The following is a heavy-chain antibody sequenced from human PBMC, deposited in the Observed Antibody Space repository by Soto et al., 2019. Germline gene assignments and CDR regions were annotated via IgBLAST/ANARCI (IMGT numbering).Heavy chain of an antibody. CDR2: ISSSSSTI. Sequence: PSETLSLTCTVSGGSISSSSYYWGWIRQPPGKGLEWVSYISSSSSTIYYADSVKGRFTISRDNAKNSLYLQMNSLRAEDTAVYYCARLASTVTTVMAYAFDIWGQGTMVTV. CDR1: GGSISSSS. J-gene: IGHJ3*02. D-gene: IGHD4-17*01. V-gene: IGHV3-48*01. CDR3: ARLASTVTTVMAYAFDI.